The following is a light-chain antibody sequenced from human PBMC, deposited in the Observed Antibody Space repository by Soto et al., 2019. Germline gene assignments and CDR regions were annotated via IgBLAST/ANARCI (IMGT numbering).Light chain of an antibody. CDR3: HQRSNWPPDT. CDR2: GAS. V-gene: IGKV3-11*01. CDR1: QSVHTF. J-gene: IGKJ5*01. Sequence: EIVLTQSPDTLSLSPGEPASLSCRASQSVHTFLAWYQQKLGQPPRLLIYGASTRATGVPARFSGSGSGTDFTLTITSLEPEDFAVYYCHQRSNWPPDTFGQGTRLEIK.